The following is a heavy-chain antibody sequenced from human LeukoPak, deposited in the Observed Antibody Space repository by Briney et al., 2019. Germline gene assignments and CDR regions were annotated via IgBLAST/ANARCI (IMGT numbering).Heavy chain of an antibody. CDR2: IYYSGST. D-gene: IGHD5-18*01. CDR3: AGGVSRGYSYGRYYMDV. Sequence: SETLSLTCTVSGGSISSSSYYWGWIRQPPGKGLEWIGSIYYSGSTNNNPSLKSRVTISVDKSKNQISLKLSSVTAADTAVYYCAGGVSRGYSYGRYYMDVWGKGTTVTVSS. V-gene: IGHV4-39*07. CDR1: GGSISSSSYY. J-gene: IGHJ6*03.